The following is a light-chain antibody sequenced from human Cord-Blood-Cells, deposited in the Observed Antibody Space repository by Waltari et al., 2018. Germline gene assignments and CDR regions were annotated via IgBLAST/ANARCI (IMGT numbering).Light chain of an antibody. CDR2: DVS. Sequence: QSALTQPRSVSAPPGQSVTLSCTGTSSDVGGYDYVSWYQQHPGKAPKLMNYDVSKRPSGVPNRFSGSKSGNTASLTISGLQSEDEADYYCCSYAGSYTYVFGTGTKVTAL. CDR3: CSYAGSYTYV. CDR1: SSDVGGYDY. J-gene: IGLJ1*01. V-gene: IGLV2-11*01.